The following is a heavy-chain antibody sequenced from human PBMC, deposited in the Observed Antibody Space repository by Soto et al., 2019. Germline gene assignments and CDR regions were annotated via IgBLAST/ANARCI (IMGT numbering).Heavy chain of an antibody. CDR1: GGSVSSGRYY. D-gene: IGHD6-13*01. Sequence: SETLSLTCTVSGGSVSSGRYYWGWIRQSPGKGLEWIGHIYYSGNTHYNPSLKSRVTISVDTSKNQFSLKLSSVTAADTAVYYCARHRMGDSRSWYQDYWGQGTLVPVSS. V-gene: IGHV4-61*01. CDR3: ARHRMGDSRSWYQDY. CDR2: IYYSGNT. J-gene: IGHJ4*02.